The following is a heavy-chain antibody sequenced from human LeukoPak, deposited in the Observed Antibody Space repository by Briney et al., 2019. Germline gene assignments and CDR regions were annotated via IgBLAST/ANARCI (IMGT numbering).Heavy chain of an antibody. J-gene: IGHJ5*02. CDR2: IYSAGTT. V-gene: IGHV4-4*07. D-gene: IGHD5-12*01. CDR1: GGSMGSYY. CDR3: ARDKAWLDP. Sequence: SETLSLTCTVSGGSMGSYYWPWIRQPAGKGLEWIGRIYSAGTTTYNPALKSRVTMSIDMSKNQFSLTLRSMTAADTAVYYCARDKAWLDPWGQGTLVTVSS.